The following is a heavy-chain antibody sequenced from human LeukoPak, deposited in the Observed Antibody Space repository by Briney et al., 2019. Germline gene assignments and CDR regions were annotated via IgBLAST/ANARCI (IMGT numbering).Heavy chain of an antibody. CDR3: ARQLIKHYGSGSYFFDY. Sequence: SETLSLTCTVSGGSISSYYWSWIRQPPGKGLEWIGYIYYSGSTNYNPSLKSRVTISVDTSKNQFSLKLSSVTAADTAVYYCARQLIKHYGSGSYFFDYWGQGTLVTVSS. D-gene: IGHD3-10*01. J-gene: IGHJ4*02. CDR1: GGSISSYY. CDR2: IYYSGST. V-gene: IGHV4-59*08.